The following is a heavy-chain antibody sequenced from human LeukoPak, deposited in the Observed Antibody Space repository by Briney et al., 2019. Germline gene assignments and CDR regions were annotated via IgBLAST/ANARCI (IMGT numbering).Heavy chain of an antibody. Sequence: ASETLSLTCTVSGGSISSYYWSWIRQPPGKGLEWIGYIYYSGSTNYKPSLKSRVTISVDTSKNQFSLKLSSVTAADTAVYYCASGGYYGSGNDFRFDPWGQGTLVTVSS. CDR2: IYYSGST. CDR3: ASGGYYGSGNDFRFDP. D-gene: IGHD3-10*01. CDR1: GGSISSYY. V-gene: IGHV4-59*01. J-gene: IGHJ5*02.